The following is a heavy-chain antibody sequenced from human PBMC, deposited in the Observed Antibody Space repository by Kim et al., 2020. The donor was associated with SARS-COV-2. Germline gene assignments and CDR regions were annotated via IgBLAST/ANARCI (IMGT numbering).Heavy chain of an antibody. CDR2: IGTAGDT. J-gene: IGHJ6*02. CDR1: GFTLSSYD. D-gene: IGHD6-13*01. V-gene: IGHV3-13*01. CDR3: AREAAAVPGYYYYGMDV. Sequence: GGSLRLSCAASGFTLSSYDMYWVRQATGKGLEWVSAIGTAGDTYYPGSVKGRFTISRENAKNSLYLQMNSLRAGDTAVYYCAREAAAVPGYYYYGMDVWGQGTTVTVSS.